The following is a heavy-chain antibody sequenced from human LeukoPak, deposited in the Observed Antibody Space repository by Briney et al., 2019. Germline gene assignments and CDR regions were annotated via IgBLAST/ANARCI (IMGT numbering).Heavy chain of an antibody. Sequence: PSETLSLTCTVSGGSISSSSYYWGWIRQPPGKGLEWIGSIYYSGSTYYNPSLKSRVTISVDTSKNQFSLKLSSVTAADTAVYYCARDSRPVGAVAGHFDYWGQGTLVTVSS. CDR1: GGSISSSSYY. CDR3: ARDSRPVGAVAGHFDY. V-gene: IGHV4-39*07. D-gene: IGHD6-19*01. CDR2: IYYSGST. J-gene: IGHJ4*02.